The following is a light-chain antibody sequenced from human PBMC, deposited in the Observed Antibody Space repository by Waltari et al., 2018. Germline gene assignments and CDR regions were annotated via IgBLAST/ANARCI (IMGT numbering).Light chain of an antibody. CDR1: SGHSSNI. V-gene: IGLV4-69*01. CDR3: QTGGHGTWV. Sequence: QLVLTQSPSASASLGASVKLTCTLDSGHSSNIVARLQQQPEKGPRYLMKINSDGSHSKGDEIPDRFAGSSAGAERYLTISLVQSEDEADYYCQTGGHGTWVFGGGTKLTVL. CDR2: INSDGSH. J-gene: IGLJ3*02.